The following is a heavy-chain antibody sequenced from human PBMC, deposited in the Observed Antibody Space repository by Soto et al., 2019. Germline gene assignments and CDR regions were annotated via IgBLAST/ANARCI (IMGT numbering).Heavy chain of an antibody. D-gene: IGHD3-16*01. CDR3: AGGLSSYDLLSRHHYHVMDV. Sequence: ASVKVSCKTSGYLLKNYGISWLRQAPGQGLEWLGWFNTYNDKTNYAEKVQGRVIMTVDTSTRTAYMELRSLRSDDTAVYFCAGGLSSYDLLSRHHYHVMDVWGQGTTVTVSS. J-gene: IGHJ6*02. CDR1: GYLLKNYG. CDR2: FNTYNDKT. V-gene: IGHV1-18*01.